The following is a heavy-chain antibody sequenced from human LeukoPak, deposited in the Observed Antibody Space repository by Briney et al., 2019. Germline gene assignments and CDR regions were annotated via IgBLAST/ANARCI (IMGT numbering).Heavy chain of an antibody. Sequence: PGGSLRLSCAASGFTFSSYSMNWVRQAPGKGLEWVSSISSSSSYIYYADSVKGRFTISRDNAKNSLYLQMNSLRAEDTAVYYCARGSIAVAGFDYWGQGTLVTVSS. CDR3: ARGSIAVAGFDY. CDR2: ISSSSSYI. J-gene: IGHJ4*02. V-gene: IGHV3-21*01. CDR1: GFTFSSYS. D-gene: IGHD6-19*01.